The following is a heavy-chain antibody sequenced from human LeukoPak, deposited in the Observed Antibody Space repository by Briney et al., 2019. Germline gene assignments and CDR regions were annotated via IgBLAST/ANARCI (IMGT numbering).Heavy chain of an antibody. CDR1: GGSISSYY. CDR2: IYYSGST. Sequence: SETLSLTCTVSGGSISSYYWSWIRQPTGKGLDWIGYIYYSGSTNYNPSLKSRVTISVDTSKNQFSLKLSSVTAADTAVYYCARYTTSFLAMDVWGQGTTVTVSS. D-gene: IGHD1-26*01. V-gene: IGHV4-59*01. CDR3: ARYTTSFLAMDV. J-gene: IGHJ6*02.